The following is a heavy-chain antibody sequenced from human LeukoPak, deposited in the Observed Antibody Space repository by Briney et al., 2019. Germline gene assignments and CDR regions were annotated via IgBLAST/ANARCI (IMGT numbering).Heavy chain of an antibody. CDR1: GYSISSGYY. D-gene: IGHD3-9*01. CDR3: ARVLGRRYFDWLLHFDY. J-gene: IGHJ4*02. Sequence: SETLSLTCTVSGYSISSGYYWGWIRQAPGKGLEWIGSIYNSGSTYYNPSLKSRVTISVDTSKNQFSLKLSSVTAADTAVYYCARVLGRRYFDWLLHFDYWGQGTLVTVSS. CDR2: IYNSGST. V-gene: IGHV4-38-2*02.